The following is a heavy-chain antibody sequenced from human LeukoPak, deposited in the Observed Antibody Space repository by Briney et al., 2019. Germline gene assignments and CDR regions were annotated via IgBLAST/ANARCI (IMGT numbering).Heavy chain of an antibody. CDR2: IYHSGST. V-gene: IGHV4-38-2*02. CDR1: GYSISSGYY. D-gene: IGHD1-14*01. J-gene: IGHJ4*02. Sequence: SETLSLTCTVSGYSISSGYYWGWIRQPPGKGLEWIGSIYHSGSTYYNPSLKSRVTISVDTSKNQFSLKLSSVTAADTAVYYCARGTTYGDDYWGQGTLVTASS. CDR3: ARGTTYGDDY.